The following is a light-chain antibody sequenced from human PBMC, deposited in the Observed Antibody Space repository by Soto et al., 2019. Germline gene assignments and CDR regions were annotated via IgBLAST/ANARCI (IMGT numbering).Light chain of an antibody. Sequence: QSALTQPPSASGSPGQSVTISCSGTSSVVGGYNYVSWYQQHPGKAPKLMIYEVTKRPSGVPDRFSGSKSGNTASLTVSGLQAEDEADYYCSSYAGSNNFVVFGGGTQLTVL. CDR2: EVT. CDR1: SSVVGGYNY. V-gene: IGLV2-8*01. J-gene: IGLJ2*01. CDR3: SSYAGSNNFVV.